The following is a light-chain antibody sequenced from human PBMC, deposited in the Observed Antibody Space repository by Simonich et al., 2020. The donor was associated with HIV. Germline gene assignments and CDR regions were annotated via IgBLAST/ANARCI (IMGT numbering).Light chain of an antibody. J-gene: IGLJ2*01. CDR1: TLASQY. CDR2: KDS. V-gene: IGLV3-25*03. Sequence: SYGLTQPPSVSVSPGQTARITCSGDTLASQYAYWYQQKPGQAPVGVIYKDSERPSGIPERFSGSSSGTTVTLTISGVQAEDEADYYCQSADSSGTYEVFGGGTKLTVL. CDR3: QSADSSGTYEV.